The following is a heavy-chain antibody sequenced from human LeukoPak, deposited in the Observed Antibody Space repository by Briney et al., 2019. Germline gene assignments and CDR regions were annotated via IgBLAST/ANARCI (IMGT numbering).Heavy chain of an antibody. CDR3: ARGSRVTTRLDAFDI. J-gene: IGHJ3*02. Sequence: GGSLRLSCAASGFTFSSYSMNWVRQAPGKGLEWVSYISSSSSTIYYADSVKGRFTISRDNAKNSLYLQMNSLRVEDTAVYYCARGSRVTTRLDAFDIWGQGTMVTVSS. D-gene: IGHD4-17*01. V-gene: IGHV3-48*01. CDR2: ISSSSSTI. CDR1: GFTFSSYS.